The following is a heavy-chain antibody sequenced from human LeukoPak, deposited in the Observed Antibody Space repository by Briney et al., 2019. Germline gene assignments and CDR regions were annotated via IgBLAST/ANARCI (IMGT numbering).Heavy chain of an antibody. CDR2: IIPIFGTA. D-gene: IGHD6-19*01. CDR1: GGTFSSYA. Sequence: SVKVSCKASGGTFSSYAISWVRQAPGQGLEWMGGIIPIFGTANYAQKFQGRVTITADESTSTAYMELSSLRSEDTAVYYCARVVPTRQWLVRDYYYYCGMDVWGQGTTVTVSS. J-gene: IGHJ6*02. CDR3: ARVVPTRQWLVRDYYYYCGMDV. V-gene: IGHV1-69*13.